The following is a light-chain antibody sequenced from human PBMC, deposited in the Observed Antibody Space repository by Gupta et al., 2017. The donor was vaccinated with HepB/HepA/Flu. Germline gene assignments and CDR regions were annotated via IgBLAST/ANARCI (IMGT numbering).Light chain of an antibody. Sequence: EIVLTQSPGTLSLSPGERATLSCRSSQSVSSSYLAWYHQIPGQAPRLLIYGASSSATRIPDRFSGSGSGTYFTLTISRLETVDFAVYYCQQYGSSPPGFTFGPGTKVDIK. CDR1: QSVSSSY. J-gene: IGKJ3*01. CDR2: GAS. V-gene: IGKV3-20*01. CDR3: QQYGSSPPGFT.